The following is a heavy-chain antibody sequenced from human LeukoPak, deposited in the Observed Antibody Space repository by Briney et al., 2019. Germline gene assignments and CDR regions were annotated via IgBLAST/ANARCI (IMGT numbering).Heavy chain of an antibody. Sequence: GGSLRLSCAASGFTFSSYSMNWVRQAPGKGLEWVSSISSSSSYIYYADSVKGRFTISRDDAKNSLYLQMNSLRAEDTAVHYCARVRRDGYNWEDYWGQGTLVTVSS. V-gene: IGHV3-21*01. CDR3: ARVRRDGYNWEDY. CDR2: ISSSSSYI. CDR1: GFTFSSYS. D-gene: IGHD5-24*01. J-gene: IGHJ4*02.